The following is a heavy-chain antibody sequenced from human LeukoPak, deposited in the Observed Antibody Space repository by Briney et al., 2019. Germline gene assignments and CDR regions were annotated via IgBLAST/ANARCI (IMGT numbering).Heavy chain of an antibody. V-gene: IGHV3-23*01. D-gene: IGHD3-22*01. CDR3: ARGDYYDSSGYYYGYDY. Sequence: GGSLRLSCAASGFIFSSHGMNWVRQAPGKGLEWVSGISPSGDATFYADSVKGRFTISRDNAKNSLYLQMNSLRAEDTAVYYCARGDYYDSSGYYYGYDYWGQGTLVTVSS. CDR2: ISPSGDAT. CDR1: GFIFSSHG. J-gene: IGHJ4*02.